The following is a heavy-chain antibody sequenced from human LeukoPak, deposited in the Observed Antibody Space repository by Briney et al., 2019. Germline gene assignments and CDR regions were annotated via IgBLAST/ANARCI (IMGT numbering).Heavy chain of an antibody. J-gene: IGHJ6*04. CDR3: ARGNLDV. V-gene: IGHV4-30-4*07. CDR1: GGSISSGGYS. CDR2: IFYSGST. Sequence: SETLSLTCVVSGGSISSGGYSWSWIRQPPGKGLEWIGYIFYSGSTYYNPSLKSRVTISLDTSKNQFSLKLSSVTAADTAVYYCARGNLDVWGKGTTVTVSS.